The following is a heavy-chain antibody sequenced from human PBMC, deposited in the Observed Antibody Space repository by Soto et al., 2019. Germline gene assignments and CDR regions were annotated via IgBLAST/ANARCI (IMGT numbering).Heavy chain of an antibody. Sequence: PSETLSLTCTVSGGSISSGDYYWSWIRQPRGKGLEWIGYIYYSGSTFYNPSLKSRVTMPVDTSKNQFSLKLSSVTAADTAVYSCARHCPNYYDTGGYYNWFDPWGQGTLVTVSS. V-gene: IGHV4-30-4*01. CDR3: ARHCPNYYDTGGYYNWFDP. D-gene: IGHD3-22*01. CDR2: IYYSGST. CDR1: GGSISSGDYY. J-gene: IGHJ5*02.